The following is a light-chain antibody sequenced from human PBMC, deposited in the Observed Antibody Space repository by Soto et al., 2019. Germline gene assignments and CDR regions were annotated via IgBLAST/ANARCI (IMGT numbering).Light chain of an antibody. V-gene: IGKV1-5*01. CDR3: QQYETYWT. CDR1: QSISSW. Sequence: QMTQSPSTLFASVGDRLTPPCQASQSISSWLAWYQQIPGKAANLLIYDASNLESGVPSRFSGSGSGTEFTLPISSPQPEDFAVYYCQQYETYWTFGQGTKVDNK. J-gene: IGKJ1*01. CDR2: DAS.